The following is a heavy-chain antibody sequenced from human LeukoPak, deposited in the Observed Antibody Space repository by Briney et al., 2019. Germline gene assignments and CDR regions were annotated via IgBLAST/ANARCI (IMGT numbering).Heavy chain of an antibody. D-gene: IGHD5-24*01. CDR2: FYYSGST. Sequence: SETLSFTCTVSGGSITTYYWGWIRQPPGKGLEWIGYFYYSGSTTYNPSLESRVTISEDTSKNQFSLKVSSVTAADTAVYYCARVIQGTTIDSWGQGTLVTVSS. V-gene: IGHV4-59*01. J-gene: IGHJ4*02. CDR1: GGSITTYY. CDR3: ARVIQGTTIDS.